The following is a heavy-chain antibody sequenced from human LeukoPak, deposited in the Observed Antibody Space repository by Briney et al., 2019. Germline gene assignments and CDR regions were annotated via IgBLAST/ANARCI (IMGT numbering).Heavy chain of an antibody. Sequence: GESLQISCKGSGYRFTSYWIGWVRPMPGKGLEWMGIIYPGDSDTRYSPSFQGQVTISADKSISTAYLQWSSLKASDTAIYYCARTGIKAARPNYMDVWGKGTTVTVSS. D-gene: IGHD6-6*01. J-gene: IGHJ6*03. CDR2: IYPGDSDT. V-gene: IGHV5-51*01. CDR1: GYRFTSYW. CDR3: ARTGIKAARPNYMDV.